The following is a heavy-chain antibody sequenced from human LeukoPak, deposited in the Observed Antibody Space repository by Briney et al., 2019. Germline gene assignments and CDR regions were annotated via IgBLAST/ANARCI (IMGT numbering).Heavy chain of an antibody. CDR1: GFTVSSNY. CDR3: AKHKENYGDSCLDDS. V-gene: IGHV3-23*01. D-gene: IGHD4-17*01. CDR2: IRGSGGST. J-gene: IGHJ5*01. Sequence: GGSLRLSCAASGFTVSSNYMSWVRQAPGKGLEWVSAIRGSGGSTNYADSVKGRFTISRDNSKNMLYLQMNSLRAEDTAVYYCAKHKENYGDSCLDDSWGQGTLVTVSS.